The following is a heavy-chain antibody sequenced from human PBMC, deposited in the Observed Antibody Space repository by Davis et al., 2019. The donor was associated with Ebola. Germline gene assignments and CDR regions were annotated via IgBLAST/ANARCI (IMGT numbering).Heavy chain of an antibody. D-gene: IGHD2-21*01. CDR3: AKDNELVVIAIPGFEY. CDR2: ISGSGGST. J-gene: IGHJ4*02. V-gene: IGHV3-23*01. Sequence: PGGSLRLSCAASGFTFSSYAMSWVCQAPGKGLEWVSAISGSGGSTYYADSVKGRFTISRDNSKNTLYLQMNSLRAEDTAVYYCAKDNELVVIAIPGFEYWGQGTLVTVSS. CDR1: GFTFSSYA.